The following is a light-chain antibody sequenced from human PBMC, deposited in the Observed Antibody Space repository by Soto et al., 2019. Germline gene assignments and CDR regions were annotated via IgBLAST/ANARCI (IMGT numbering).Light chain of an antibody. CDR3: KQSYRGLT. Sequence: DIQMAPSTCSLSASVGDSVTITCRASQSVSRYFNWYQQKPGSAPKPLIYDASTLQSGVQSRFRGSGSGTEFPLTVTSLKPEHSDTYYCKQSYRGLTFGQGKRLEIK. V-gene: IGKV1-39*01. CDR2: DAS. CDR1: QSVSRY. J-gene: IGKJ5*01.